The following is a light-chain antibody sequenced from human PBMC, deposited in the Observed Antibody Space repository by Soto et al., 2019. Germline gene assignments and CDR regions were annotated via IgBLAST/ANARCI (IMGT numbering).Light chain of an antibody. CDR1: QSISSW. Sequence: DIQMTQSPSTLSASVGDRVTITCRASQSISSWLAWYQQKPGKAPNLLIYDASSLESGVPSRFSGSGFGTEFTLTISGLQPDDFATYYCQQYNGYSSFGQGTKVEIK. CDR3: QQYNGYSS. CDR2: DAS. J-gene: IGKJ1*01. V-gene: IGKV1-5*01.